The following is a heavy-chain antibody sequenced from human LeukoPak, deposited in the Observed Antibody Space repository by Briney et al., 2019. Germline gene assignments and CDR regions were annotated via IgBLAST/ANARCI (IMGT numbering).Heavy chain of an antibody. CDR2: ISWNSGGI. Sequence: GRSLRLSCAASGFTFDDYAMHWVRQAPGKGLEWVSGISWNSGGIGYADSVKGRFTISRDNAKNSLYLQMNSLTAEDTALYYCSKDMARGITIFYYGMDVWGQGTTVTVSS. CDR1: GFTFDDYA. J-gene: IGHJ6*02. V-gene: IGHV3-9*01. CDR3: SKDMARGITIFYYGMDV. D-gene: IGHD3-9*01.